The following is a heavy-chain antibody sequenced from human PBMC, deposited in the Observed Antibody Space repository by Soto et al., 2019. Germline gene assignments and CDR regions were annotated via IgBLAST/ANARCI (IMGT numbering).Heavy chain of an antibody. J-gene: IGHJ6*02. Sequence: SSETLSLTCTVSGGSISSYYWSWIRQPPGKGLEWIGYIYYSGSTNYNPSLKSRVTISVDTSKNQFSLKLSSVTAADTAVYYCARVDYYGSGSYYNVAPKSLYYYGMDVWGQGTTVTVSS. CDR2: IYYSGST. V-gene: IGHV4-59*01. D-gene: IGHD3-10*01. CDR1: GGSISSYY. CDR3: ARVDYYGSGSYYNVAPKSLYYYGMDV.